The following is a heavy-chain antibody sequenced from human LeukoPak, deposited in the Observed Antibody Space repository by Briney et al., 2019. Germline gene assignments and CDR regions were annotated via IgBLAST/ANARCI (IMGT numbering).Heavy chain of an antibody. J-gene: IGHJ4*02. CDR2: MNPNSGNT. V-gene: IGHV1-8*01. Sequence: GASVKVSCKASGYTFTSYDINWVRQATGQGLEWMGWMNPNSGNTKYAQKIQGRVTMTTDTSTSTAYMELRSLRSDDTAVYYCARVDQLLLFDYWGQGTLVTVSS. CDR3: ARVDQLLLFDY. CDR1: GYTFTSYD. D-gene: IGHD2-2*01.